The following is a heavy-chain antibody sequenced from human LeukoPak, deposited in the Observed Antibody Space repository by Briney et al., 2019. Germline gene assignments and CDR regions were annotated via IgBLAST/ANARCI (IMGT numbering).Heavy chain of an antibody. CDR1: GGSISGYY. CDR2: IYYSGST. J-gene: IGHJ3*02. CDR3: ARAVAGTRDAFDI. D-gene: IGHD6-19*01. V-gene: IGHV4-59*12. Sequence: PSETLSLTCTVSGGSISGYYWSWIRQPPGKGLEWIGYIYYSGSTNYNPSLKSRVTISVDTSKNQFSLKLSSVTAADTAVYYCARAVAGTRDAFDIWGQGTMVTVSS.